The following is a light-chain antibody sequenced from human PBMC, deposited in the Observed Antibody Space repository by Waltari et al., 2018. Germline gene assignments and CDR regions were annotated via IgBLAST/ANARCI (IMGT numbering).Light chain of an antibody. Sequence: IVMTQSPAPLSVSPGERATLSCRASQSISTNLAWFQGEPGQAPRVLIYGASTRATGVPARCSGSGSGTYFTLVISSLQSEDFAVYYCQQYDKWLRYSFGQGTKLEIK. CDR3: QQYDKWLRYS. CDR1: QSISTN. V-gene: IGKV3-15*01. CDR2: GAS. J-gene: IGKJ2*01.